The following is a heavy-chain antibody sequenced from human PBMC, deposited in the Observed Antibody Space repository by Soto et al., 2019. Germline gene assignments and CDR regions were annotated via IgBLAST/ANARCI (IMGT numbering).Heavy chain of an antibody. Sequence: VQLVESGGGLVKPGGSLRLSCAASGFTFSSYSMNWVRQAPGKGLEWVSSISSSSSYIYYADSVKGRFTISRDNAKNSLYLQMNSLRAEDTAVYYCAREAPYYYGSGSPFDYWGQGTLVTVSS. CDR2: ISSSSSYI. CDR3: AREAPYYYGSGSPFDY. D-gene: IGHD3-10*01. CDR1: GFTFSSYS. J-gene: IGHJ4*02. V-gene: IGHV3-21*01.